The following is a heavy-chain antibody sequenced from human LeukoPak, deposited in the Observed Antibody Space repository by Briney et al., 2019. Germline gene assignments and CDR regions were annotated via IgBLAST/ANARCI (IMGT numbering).Heavy chain of an antibody. CDR2: IKQGGNVQ. V-gene: IGHV3-7*04. J-gene: IGHJ1*01. D-gene: IGHD4-23*01. CDR1: GFTSSNFW. Sequence: GGSLRLSCVASGFTSSNFWMYWVRQAPGKGLEWVANIKQGGNVQHYVDSVKGRFTISRDNAENSLNLHMNSLRADDTAVYYCARGDGGDQGYFQDWGQGTLVTVSS. CDR3: ARGDGGDQGYFQD.